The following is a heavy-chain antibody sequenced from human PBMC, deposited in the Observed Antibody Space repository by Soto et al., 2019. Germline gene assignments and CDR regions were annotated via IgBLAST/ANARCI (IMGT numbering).Heavy chain of an antibody. V-gene: IGHV3-33*01. Sequence: QVQLVESGGGVVQPGRSLRISCAASGFTFRAYGMHWVRQAPGKGLEWVALIWFDGSNVYYADSVKGRFTISRDNPNNTLFLQMNSLRAEDTAVYFCARDATSYYYDSETNQLPSDYWGQGTLVTVSS. CDR2: IWFDGSNV. CDR3: ARDATSYYYDSETNQLPSDY. D-gene: IGHD3-22*01. CDR1: GFTFRAYG. J-gene: IGHJ4*02.